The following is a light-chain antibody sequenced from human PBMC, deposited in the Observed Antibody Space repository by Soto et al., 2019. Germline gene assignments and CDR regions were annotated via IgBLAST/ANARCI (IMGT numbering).Light chain of an antibody. CDR3: QQYDNPFT. J-gene: IGKJ3*01. CDR1: QDISNY. V-gene: IGKV1-33*01. Sequence: DIQMTQSPSSLSASVGDRVTITCQASQDISNYLTWYQQKPGKAPKLLIYDASNLETGVPSRFSGSGSGTDFTFTISSLQPEDIATYYCQQYDNPFTFGPGTKVDIK. CDR2: DAS.